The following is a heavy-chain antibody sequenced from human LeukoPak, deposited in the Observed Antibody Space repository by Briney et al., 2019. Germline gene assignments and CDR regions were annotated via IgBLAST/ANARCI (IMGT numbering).Heavy chain of an antibody. CDR3: ARVRARCRGGSCYKAFGMDV. V-gene: IGHV4-34*01. CDR2: INHSGST. J-gene: IGHJ6*02. CDR1: GGSFSGYY. D-gene: IGHD2-15*01. Sequence: SETLSLTCAVYGGSFSGYYWSWIRQPPGKGLEWIGEINHSGSTNYNPSLKSRVTISVDTSKNQFSLKLSSVTAADTAVYYCARVRARCRGGSCYKAFGMDVWGQGTTVTVSS.